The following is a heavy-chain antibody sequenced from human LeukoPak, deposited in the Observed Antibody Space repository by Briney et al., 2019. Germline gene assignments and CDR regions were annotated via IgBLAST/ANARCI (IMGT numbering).Heavy chain of an antibody. J-gene: IGHJ5*02. CDR1: GGSISSYY. CDR2: IYYSGST. D-gene: IGHD6-13*01. V-gene: IGHV4-59*01. CDR3: ARDVGEQQPLGNWFDP. Sequence: PSETLSLTCTVSGGSISSYYWSWIRQPPGKGLEWIGYIYYSGSTNYNPSLKSRVTISVDTSKNQFSLKLSSVTAADTAVYYCARDVGEQQPLGNWFDPWGQGTLVTVSS.